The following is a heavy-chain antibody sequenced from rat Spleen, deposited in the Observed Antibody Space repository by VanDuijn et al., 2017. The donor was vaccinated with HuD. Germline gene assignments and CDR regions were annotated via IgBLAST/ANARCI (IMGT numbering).Heavy chain of an antibody. CDR3: ARDYSSYIPYYFDY. Sequence: EVQLVESDGGLVQPGRSLKLSCAASGFTFSDYSMAWVRQAPTKGLEWVATISYDGRRTYYRDSVKGRFTISRDNAKSTLYLQMDSLRSEDTATYYCARDYSSYIPYYFDYWGQGVMVTVSS. CDR2: ISYDGRRT. J-gene: IGHJ2*01. V-gene: IGHV5-29*01. CDR1: GFTFSDYS. D-gene: IGHD1-2*01.